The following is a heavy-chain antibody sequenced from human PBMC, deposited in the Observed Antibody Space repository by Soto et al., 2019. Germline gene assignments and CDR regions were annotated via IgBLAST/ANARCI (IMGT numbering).Heavy chain of an antibody. CDR2: ISYDGSNQ. J-gene: IGHJ6*02. CDR3: AKYLHGGMDV. V-gene: IGHV3-30*18. CDR1: GFTFSSYG. Sequence: QVQLVESGGGVVQPGRSLRLSCAASGFTFSSYGMHWVRQAPGTGLDCVAVISYDGSNQYYADSVKGRFTISRDNSKNTLYLQMNSLRAEDTAVYYCAKYLHGGMDVWGQGTTVTVSS.